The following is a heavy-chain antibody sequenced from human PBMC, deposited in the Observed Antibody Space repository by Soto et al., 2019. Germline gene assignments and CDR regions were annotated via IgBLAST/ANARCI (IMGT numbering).Heavy chain of an antibody. V-gene: IGHV3-30-3*01. J-gene: IGHJ4*02. D-gene: IGHD1-26*01. CDR3: ARINIVGATPLGGYFDY. Sequence: PGGSLRLSCAASGFTFSSYAMHWVRQAPGKGLEWVAVISYDGSNKYYADSVKGRFTISRDNSKNTLYLQMNSLRAEDTAVYYCARINIVGATPLGGYFDYWGQGTLVTVSS. CDR1: GFTFSSYA. CDR2: ISYDGSNK.